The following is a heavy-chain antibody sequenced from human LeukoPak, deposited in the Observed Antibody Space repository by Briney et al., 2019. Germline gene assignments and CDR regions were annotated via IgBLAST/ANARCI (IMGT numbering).Heavy chain of an antibody. Sequence: PGGSLRLSCAASGFTFNKHAMHWVRQAPGKGLEWVAVISYDGSNKYYADSVKGRFTISRDNSKNTLYLQMNSLRAEDTAVYYCARDHLDYDILTGLDYWGQGTLVTVSS. D-gene: IGHD3-9*01. CDR3: ARDHLDYDILTGLDY. J-gene: IGHJ4*02. CDR1: GFTFNKHA. V-gene: IGHV3-30*19. CDR2: ISYDGSNK.